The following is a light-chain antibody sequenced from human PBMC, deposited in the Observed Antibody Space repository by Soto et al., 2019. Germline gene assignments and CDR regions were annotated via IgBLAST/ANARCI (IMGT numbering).Light chain of an antibody. J-gene: IGKJ1*01. CDR1: QSVSNNY. CDR2: DAS. CDR3: QQYGSTPRT. V-gene: IGKV3-20*01. Sequence: EIVWTQSPGTLSLSPGERATLSCRASQSVSNNYLAWYQQKPGQAPRLLIYDASRRATGIPDRFSGSGSGSDSTLTISRLEPEDFAVYYCQQYGSTPRTFGQGTKVDIK.